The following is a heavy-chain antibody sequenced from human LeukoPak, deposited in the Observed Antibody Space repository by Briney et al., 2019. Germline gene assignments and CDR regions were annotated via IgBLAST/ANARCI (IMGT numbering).Heavy chain of an antibody. D-gene: IGHD6-19*01. CDR2: ISGSGGST. CDR3: ASWSAIAVAGTADY. V-gene: IGHV3-23*01. Sequence: PGGSLRLSCAASGFTFSSYAMSWVRQAPGKGLEWVSAISGSGGSTYYADSVKGRFTISRDNSKNSLYLQMNSLRAEDTAVYYCASWSAIAVAGTADYWGQGTLVTVSS. CDR1: GFTFSSYA. J-gene: IGHJ4*02.